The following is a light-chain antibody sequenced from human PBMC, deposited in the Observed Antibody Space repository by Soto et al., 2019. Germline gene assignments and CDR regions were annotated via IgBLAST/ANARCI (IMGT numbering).Light chain of an antibody. CDR3: QHYDGYSALT. J-gene: IGKJ4*01. V-gene: IGKV1-5*03. CDR2: GAS. Sequence: DIQMTQSPSTLSASVGDRVIITCRARQSISSWLAWYQQKPGKAPKLLIYGASSLDSGVPSRFSGSGSGPEFTLTISSLQPDDFATYYCQHYDGYSALTFGGGTKVEIK. CDR1: QSISSW.